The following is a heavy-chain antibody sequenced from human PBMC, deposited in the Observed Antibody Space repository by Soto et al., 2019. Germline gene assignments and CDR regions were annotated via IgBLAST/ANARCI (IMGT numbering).Heavy chain of an antibody. CDR1: GFTFSSYS. CDR3: ASQVWGGGYYFDY. V-gene: IGHV3-21*01. J-gene: IGHJ4*02. Sequence: EVQLVESGGGLVKPGGSLRLSCAASGFTFSSYSMNWVRQAPGKGLEWVSSISSSSSYIYYADSVKGRFTISRDNAKNSLYLQMNSLRAEDTAVYYCASQVWGGGYYFDYWGQGTLVTVSS. D-gene: IGHD7-27*01. CDR2: ISSSSSYI.